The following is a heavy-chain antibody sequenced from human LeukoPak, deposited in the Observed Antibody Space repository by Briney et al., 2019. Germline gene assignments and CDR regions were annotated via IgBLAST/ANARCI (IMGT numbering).Heavy chain of an antibody. J-gene: IGHJ5*02. Sequence: GGSLRLSCAASGFTFSSYAMSRVRQAPGKGLEWVSGLSGGGDNTYYADSVKGRFTISRDNSKNTLYLQMNSLRAEDTAVYYCAKERHSSGWPNWFDPWGQGTLVTVSS. V-gene: IGHV3-23*01. CDR2: LSGGGDNT. CDR1: GFTFSSYA. CDR3: AKERHSSGWPNWFDP. D-gene: IGHD6-19*01.